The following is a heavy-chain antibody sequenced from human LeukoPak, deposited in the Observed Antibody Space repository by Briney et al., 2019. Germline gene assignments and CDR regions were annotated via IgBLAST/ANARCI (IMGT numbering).Heavy chain of an antibody. J-gene: IGHJ4*02. CDR2: ISVYNDNP. CDR1: GYTFTSYP. CDR3: ARDGTFYSGSYSYYFDY. V-gene: IGHV1-18*01. Sequence: ASVKVSCKASGYTFTSYPMNWVRQAPGQGLEWMGWISVYNDNPKYAQKVQGRVTMTTDTSTSTAYMELRSLRSDDTAVYYCARDGTFYSGSYSYYFDYWGQGTLVTVSS. D-gene: IGHD1-26*01.